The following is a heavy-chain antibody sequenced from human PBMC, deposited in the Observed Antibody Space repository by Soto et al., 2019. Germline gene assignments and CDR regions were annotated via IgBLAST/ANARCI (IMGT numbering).Heavy chain of an antibody. Sequence: SETLSLTCTVSGGSISSSSYYWGWIRQPPGKGLEWIGSIYYSGSTYYNPSLKSRVTISVDTSKNQFSLKLSSVTAADTALYYCATIWFGDGDFWGQGTLVTVSS. CDR2: IYYSGST. CDR1: GGSISSSSYY. J-gene: IGHJ5*01. CDR3: ATIWFGDGDF. V-gene: IGHV4-39*01. D-gene: IGHD3-10*01.